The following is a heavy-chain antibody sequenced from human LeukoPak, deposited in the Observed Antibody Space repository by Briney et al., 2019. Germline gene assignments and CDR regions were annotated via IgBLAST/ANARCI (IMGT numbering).Heavy chain of an antibody. CDR3: ARATLAEISSWLTA. V-gene: IGHV6-1*01. J-gene: IGHJ5*02. CDR1: GDSVSNYNAA. CDR2: TYYRSRWKY. Sequence: SQTLSPTCAVSGDSVSNYNAAWNWIRQSPSRGLEWLGRTYYRSRWKYDYADSVQNRIVVTGDTFNNQFSLQLNSMTPDDTAVYYCARATLAEISSWLTAWGQGTLVTVSS. D-gene: IGHD6-13*01.